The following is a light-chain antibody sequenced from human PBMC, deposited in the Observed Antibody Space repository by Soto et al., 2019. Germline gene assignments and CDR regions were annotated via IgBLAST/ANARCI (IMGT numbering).Light chain of an antibody. CDR1: QTIDTY. V-gene: IGKV1-39*01. J-gene: IGKJ4*01. CDR2: AAT. Sequence: DIQLTQSPSSLSASVGDRVTITCRASQTIDTYLNWYQHKPGTAPKVLIYAATYLQDGVPSRFSGTGSGTYFTLTISSLQPEDLATYYCQQSYTTPLTFGGGTKVDIK. CDR3: QQSYTTPLT.